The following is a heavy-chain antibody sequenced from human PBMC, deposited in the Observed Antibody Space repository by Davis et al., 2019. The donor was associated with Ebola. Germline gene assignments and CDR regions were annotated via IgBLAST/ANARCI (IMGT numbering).Heavy chain of an antibody. D-gene: IGHD3-10*01. J-gene: IGHJ6*02. V-gene: IGHV1-18*04. Sequence: ASVQVSCKASGYTFTGYYMHWVRQAPGQGLEWMGWISAYNGNTNYAQKLQGRVTMTTDTSTSTAYMELRSLRSDDTAVYYCASSPGAYYYGMDVWGQGTTVTVSS. CDR2: ISAYNGNT. CDR3: ASSPGAYYYGMDV. CDR1: GYTFTGYY.